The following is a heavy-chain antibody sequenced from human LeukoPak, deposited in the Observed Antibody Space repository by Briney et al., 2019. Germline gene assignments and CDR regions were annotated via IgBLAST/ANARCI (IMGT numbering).Heavy chain of an antibody. D-gene: IGHD3-10*01. CDR1: GFTFSSYW. Sequence: GGSLRLSCAASGFTFSSYWMHWVRQAPGKGLVWVSRINSDGSSTNYADSVKGRFTISRDNAKNTLYLQMNSLRVEDTAVYFCARERITMVRGVDLPPWYWGQGTLVTVSS. CDR2: INSDGSST. V-gene: IGHV3-74*01. CDR3: ARERITMVRGVDLPPWY. J-gene: IGHJ4*02.